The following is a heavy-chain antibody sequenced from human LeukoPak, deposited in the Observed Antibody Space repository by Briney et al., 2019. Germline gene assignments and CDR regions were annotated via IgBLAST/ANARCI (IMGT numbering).Heavy chain of an antibody. CDR2: ISSSSSYI. Sequence: GGSLRLSCAASGFTFSSYSMNWVRQAPGKGLEWVSSISSSSSYIYYADSVKGRFTISRDNAKNSLYLQMNSLRAGDTAVYYCARDPGIAAAATEDFEDYWGQGTLVTVSS. J-gene: IGHJ4*02. CDR3: ARDPGIAAAATEDFEDY. CDR1: GFTFSSYS. V-gene: IGHV3-21*01. D-gene: IGHD6-13*01.